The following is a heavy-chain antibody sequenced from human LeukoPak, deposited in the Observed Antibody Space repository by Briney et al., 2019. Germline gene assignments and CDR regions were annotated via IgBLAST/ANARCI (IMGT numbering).Heavy chain of an antibody. V-gene: IGHV3-48*01. Sequence: GGSLRLSCAASGFTFSSYSMNWVRQAPGKGLEWVSYISSSSSTIYYADSVKGRFTISRDNAKNSLYLQMNSLRAEDTAAYYCARGGRKAVAGTPNWFDPWGQGTLATVSS. CDR3: ARGGRKAVAGTPNWFDP. CDR2: ISSSSSTI. D-gene: IGHD6-19*01. CDR1: GFTFSSYS. J-gene: IGHJ5*02.